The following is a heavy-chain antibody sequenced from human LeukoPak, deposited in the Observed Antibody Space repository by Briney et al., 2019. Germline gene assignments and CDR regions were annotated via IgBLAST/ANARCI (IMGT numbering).Heavy chain of an antibody. J-gene: IGHJ4*02. D-gene: IGHD1-26*01. CDR1: GGSISSSSYY. CDR3: ARWEVGATTFDY. Sequence: PSETLSLTCTVSGGSISSSSYYWGWIRQPPGKGLEWIGSIYYSGSTYYNPSLKSRVTISVDTSKNQFSLKLSSVTAADTAVYYCARWEVGATTFDYRGQGTLVTVSS. CDR2: IYYSGST. V-gene: IGHV4-39*01.